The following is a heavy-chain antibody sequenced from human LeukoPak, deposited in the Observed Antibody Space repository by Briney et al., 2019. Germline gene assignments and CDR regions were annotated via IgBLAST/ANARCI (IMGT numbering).Heavy chain of an antibody. CDR3: AKEEAADGDAFDI. Sequence: QPGRSLRLSCAASGFTFSSYGMHWVRQAPGKGLERVTVISYDGSNEYFADSVKGRFDISRDNSKNTLYLQMSSLRAEDTAVYYCAKEEAADGDAFDIWGQGTMVTVSS. CDR2: ISYDGSNE. J-gene: IGHJ3*02. V-gene: IGHV3-30*18. CDR1: GFTFSSYG. D-gene: IGHD6-13*01.